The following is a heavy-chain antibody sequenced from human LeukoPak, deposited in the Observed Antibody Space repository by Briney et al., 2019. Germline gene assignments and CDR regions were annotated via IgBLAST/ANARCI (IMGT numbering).Heavy chain of an antibody. CDR2: ISGSGGST. Sequence: GGSLRLSCAASGFTFSSYAMSWVRQAPGKGLEWVSAISGSGGSTYYADSVKGRFTISRDNSKNTLYLQVNSLRAEDTAVYYYAKETEITFGGVIDYWGQGTLVTVSS. J-gene: IGHJ4*02. D-gene: IGHD3-16*01. CDR3: AKETEITFGGVIDY. CDR1: GFTFSSYA. V-gene: IGHV3-23*01.